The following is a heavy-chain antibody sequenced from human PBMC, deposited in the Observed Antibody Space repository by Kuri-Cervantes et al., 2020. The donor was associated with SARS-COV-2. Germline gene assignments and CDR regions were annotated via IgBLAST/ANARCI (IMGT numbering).Heavy chain of an antibody. J-gene: IGHJ4*02. CDR2: ISAYNGNT. CDR3: ARAVTDDSSGYKYHFDY. V-gene: IGHV1-18*04. CDR1: GYTFTGYY. Sequence: ASVKVSCKASGYTFTGYYMHWVRQAPGQGLEWMGWISAYNGNTNYAQKLQGRVTMTTDTSTSTAYMELRSLRSDDTAVYYCARAVTDDSSGYKYHFDYWGQGTLVTVSS. D-gene: IGHD3-22*01.